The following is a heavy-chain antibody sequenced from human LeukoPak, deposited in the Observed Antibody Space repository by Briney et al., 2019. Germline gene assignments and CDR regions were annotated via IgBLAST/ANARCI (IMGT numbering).Heavy chain of an antibody. D-gene: IGHD1-26*01. CDR3: ARGDSGSYAYYYYMDV. J-gene: IGHJ6*03. CDR2: IYSDGST. V-gene: IGHV3-66*01. Sequence: GGSLRLSCAASGFTVSSNYMSWVRQAPGKGLEWVSVIYSDGSTYYADSVKGRFTICRDNSKNTLYLQMNSLRAEGTAVYYCARGDSGSYAYYYYMDVWGKGTTVTISS. CDR1: GFTVSSNY.